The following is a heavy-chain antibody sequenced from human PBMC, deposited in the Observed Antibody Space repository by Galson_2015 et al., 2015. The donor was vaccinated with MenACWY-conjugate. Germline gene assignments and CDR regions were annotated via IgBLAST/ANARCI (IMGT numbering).Heavy chain of an antibody. CDR2: TYYRSQWNN. Sequence: CAISGDSVSSNSAVWNWIRQSPSRGLEWLGRTYYRSQWNNDYTISVRGRITINLDTSKNQVSLHLNSVTPEDTAVYYCAREESGTYSFAYWGQGTLVTVSS. J-gene: IGHJ4*02. V-gene: IGHV6-1*01. CDR1: GDSVSSNSAV. D-gene: IGHD1-26*01. CDR3: AREESGTYSFAY.